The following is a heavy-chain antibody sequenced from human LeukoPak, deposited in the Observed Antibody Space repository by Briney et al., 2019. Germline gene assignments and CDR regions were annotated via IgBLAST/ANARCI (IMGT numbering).Heavy chain of an antibody. CDR2: INSDGSSI. Sequence: GGSLRLSCAASGFTFSSYWMHWVRQAPGKGLVWVSRINSDGSSITYADSVKGRFTISRDNAKNTLYLRMNSLIVEDTAVYYCAREGRVSGYDFDCWGQGTLVTVSS. J-gene: IGHJ4*02. CDR3: AREGRVSGYDFDC. D-gene: IGHD5-12*01. V-gene: IGHV3-74*03. CDR1: GFTFSSYW.